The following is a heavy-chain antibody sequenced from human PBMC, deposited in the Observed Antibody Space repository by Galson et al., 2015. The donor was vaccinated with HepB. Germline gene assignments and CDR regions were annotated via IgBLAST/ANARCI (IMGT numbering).Heavy chain of an antibody. D-gene: IGHD2-2*01. Sequence: SLRLSCAASGFTFSSYGMHWVRQAPGQGLEWVAVISYDGSNKYYADSVKGRFTISRDNSKNTLYLQMNSLRAEDTAVYYCAKDRGCSSTSCYLGAFDIWGQGTMVTVSS. CDR3: AKDRGCSSTSCYLGAFDI. J-gene: IGHJ3*02. CDR2: ISYDGSNK. CDR1: GFTFSSYG. V-gene: IGHV3-30*18.